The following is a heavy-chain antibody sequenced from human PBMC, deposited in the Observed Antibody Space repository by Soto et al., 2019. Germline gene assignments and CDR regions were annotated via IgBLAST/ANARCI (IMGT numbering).Heavy chain of an antibody. D-gene: IGHD6-13*01. CDR2: MYYTGRT. V-gene: IGHV4-31*03. Sequence: QVQLQESGPGLVKPSQTLSLNCTVSGGSISSGAYYWSWIRQHPGKGLEWIGYMYYTGRTYYNPYLESRVMISGNESKNNFSLNLTVMSAADWAVYYCARRRACSIWDSGADAFDIWGQGTMVTVSS. CDR3: ARRRACSIWDSGADAFDI. CDR1: GGSISSGAYY. J-gene: IGHJ3*02.